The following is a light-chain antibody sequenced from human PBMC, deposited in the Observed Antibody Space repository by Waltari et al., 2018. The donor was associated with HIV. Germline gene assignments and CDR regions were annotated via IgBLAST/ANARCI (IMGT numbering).Light chain of an antibody. J-gene: IGLJ3*02. CDR1: SGSVSTSYY. CDR2: STN. CDR3: VLFMGNGIWV. Sequence: QTVVTQQPSFSVSPGGTVTLTCGLSSGSVSTSYYPSWYQQTPGQAPRTLIYSTNTRSSGVHGRFSGSSLWNKAALTITGDQADDESDYYCVLFMGNGIWVFGGGTKLTVL. V-gene: IGLV8-61*01.